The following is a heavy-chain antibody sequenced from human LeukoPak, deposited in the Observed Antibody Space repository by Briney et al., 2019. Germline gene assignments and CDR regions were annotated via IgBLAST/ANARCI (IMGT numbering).Heavy chain of an antibody. CDR3: ARQGDCGWYYFDY. D-gene: IGHD6-19*01. J-gene: IGHJ4*02. Sequence: SGTLSLTCAVSGGSISSSNWWSWVRQPPGKGLEWIGEIYHSGSTNYNPSLKSRVTISVDKSKNQFSLKLTSVTAADTAAYYCARQGDCGWYYFDYWDQGTLVTVSS. CDR2: IYHSGST. CDR1: GGSISSSNW. V-gene: IGHV4-4*02.